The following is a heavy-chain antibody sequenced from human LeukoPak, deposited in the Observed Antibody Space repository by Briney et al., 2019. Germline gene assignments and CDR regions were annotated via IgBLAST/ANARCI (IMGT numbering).Heavy chain of an antibody. V-gene: IGHV3-48*03. CDR3: ARELGTHFDY. CDR2: ISSSGNTI. CDR1: GFTFSSYE. D-gene: IGHD7-27*01. J-gene: IGHJ4*02. Sequence: GGSLRLSCAVSGFTFSSYEMNWVRQAPGKGLEWVSYISSSGNTIYYADSVKGRFTISRDDAKNSLYLQMNSLRADDTAVYYCARELGTHFDYWGQGTVVTVSS.